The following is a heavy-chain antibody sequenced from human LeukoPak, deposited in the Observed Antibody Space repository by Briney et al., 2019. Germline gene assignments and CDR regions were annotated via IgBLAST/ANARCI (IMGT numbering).Heavy chain of an antibody. D-gene: IGHD3-10*01. J-gene: IGHJ4*02. CDR1: GFTFSSYG. CDR3: AKDMRFGDF. CDR2: ISGSGGST. V-gene: IGHV3-23*01. Sequence: PGGSLRLSCAASGFTFSSYGMSWVRQAPGKGLEWVSAISGSGGSTYYADSVKGRFTISRDDSKNTLYLQMNSLRAEDTAIYYCAKDMRFGDFWGQGSPVIVSS.